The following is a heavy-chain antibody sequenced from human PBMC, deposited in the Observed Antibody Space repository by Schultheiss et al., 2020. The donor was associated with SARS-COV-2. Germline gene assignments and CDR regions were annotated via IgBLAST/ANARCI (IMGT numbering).Heavy chain of an antibody. D-gene: IGHD3-22*01. CDR2: IYPGDSDT. CDR1: GYSFNTYW. J-gene: IGHJ3*02. V-gene: IGHV5-51*01. CDR3: ARRYYYDSSGYYYDETDAFDI. Sequence: GGSLRLSCKGSGYSFNTYWIGWVRQMPGKGLEWMGIIYPGDSDTRYSPSFQGQVTISADKSISTAYLQWSSLKASDTAMYYCARRYYYDSSGYYYDETDAFDIWGQGTMVTVSS.